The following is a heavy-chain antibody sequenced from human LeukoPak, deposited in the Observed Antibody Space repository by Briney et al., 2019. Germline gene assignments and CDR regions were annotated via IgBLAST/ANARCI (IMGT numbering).Heavy chain of an antibody. CDR3: ASQMYYNDSSGYYPWGY. CDR1: GYSFTNYL. CDR2: IYPGDSDT. D-gene: IGHD3-22*01. J-gene: IGHJ4*02. V-gene: IGHV5-51*01. Sequence: GESLKISCKAFGYSFTNYLIAWVRQMPGKGLEWMAIIYPGDSDTRYSPSFQGQVTISADTSITTAYLHWSSLKASDNAMYYCASQMYYNDSSGYYPWGYWGQGTLVTVSS.